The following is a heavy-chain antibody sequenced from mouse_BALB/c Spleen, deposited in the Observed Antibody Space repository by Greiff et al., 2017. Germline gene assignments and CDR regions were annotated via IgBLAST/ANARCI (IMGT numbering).Heavy chain of an antibody. CDR1: GYTFTNYW. V-gene: IGHV1-63*01. J-gene: IGHJ2*01. CDR3: TRKYGNYFDY. Sequence: QVQLQQSGAELVRPGTSVKISCKASGYTFTNYWLGWVKQRPGHGLEWIGDIYPGGGYTNYNEKFKSKATLTVDKSSSTAYMQLSSLTSEDSAVYYCTRKYGNYFDYWGQGTTLTVSS. D-gene: IGHD2-10*02. CDR2: IYPGGGYT.